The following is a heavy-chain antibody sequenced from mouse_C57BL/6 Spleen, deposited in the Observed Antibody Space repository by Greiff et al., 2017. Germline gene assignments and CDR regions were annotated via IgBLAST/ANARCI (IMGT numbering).Heavy chain of an antibody. Sequence: QVQLQQSGTELVKPGASVKLSCKASGYTFTSYWMHWVKQRPGQGLEWIGNINPSNGGTNYNEKFKSKATLTVDKSSSTAYMQLSSLTSEDSAVYYCARGRTTVVASDYWGQGTTLTVSS. CDR1: GYTFTSYW. J-gene: IGHJ2*01. D-gene: IGHD1-1*01. CDR3: ARGRTTVVASDY. CDR2: INPSNGGT. V-gene: IGHV1-53*01.